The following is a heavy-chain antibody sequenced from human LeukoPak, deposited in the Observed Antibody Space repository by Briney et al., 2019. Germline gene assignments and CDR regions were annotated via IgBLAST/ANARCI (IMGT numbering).Heavy chain of an antibody. D-gene: IGHD3-22*01. CDR3: ARAGRYYDSSGYYINFDY. CDR1: GFTFSSYE. J-gene: IGHJ4*02. V-gene: IGHV3-48*03. CDR2: ISSSGSTI. Sequence: GGSLRLSCAASGFTFSSYEMNWVRQAPGKGLEWVSYISSSGSTIYYADSVKGRFTISRDNAKNSLYLQMNSLRAEDTAVYYCARAGRYYDSSGYYINFDYWGQGTLVTVSS.